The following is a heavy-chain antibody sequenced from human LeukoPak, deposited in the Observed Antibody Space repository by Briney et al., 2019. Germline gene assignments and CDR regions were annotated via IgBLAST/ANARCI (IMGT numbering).Heavy chain of an antibody. J-gene: IGHJ4*02. V-gene: IGHV4-61*02. D-gene: IGHD3-22*01. Sequence: SETLSLTCTVSGGSISSGSYYWSCIRQPAGKGLEWIGRIYTSGSTNYNPSLKSRVTISVDTSKNQFSLKLSSVTAADTAVYYCARVVGSGYYYFDYWGQGTLVTVSS. CDR2: IYTSGST. CDR3: ARVVGSGYYYFDY. CDR1: GGSISSGSYY.